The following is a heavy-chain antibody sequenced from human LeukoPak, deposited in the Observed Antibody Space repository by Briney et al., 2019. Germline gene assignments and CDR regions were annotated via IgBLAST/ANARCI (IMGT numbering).Heavy chain of an antibody. V-gene: IGHV4-31*03. CDR2: IYYSGST. D-gene: IGHD2-15*01. CDR1: GGSISSGGYY. CDR3: ARHFEVVAAIYDIHHWFDP. J-gene: IGHJ5*02. Sequence: PSQTLSLTCTVSGGSISSGGYYWSWIRQHPGKGLEWIGYIYYSGSTYYNPSLKSRVTISVDTSKNQFSLKLSSVTAADTAVYYCARHFEVVAAIYDIHHWFDPWGQGTLVTVSS.